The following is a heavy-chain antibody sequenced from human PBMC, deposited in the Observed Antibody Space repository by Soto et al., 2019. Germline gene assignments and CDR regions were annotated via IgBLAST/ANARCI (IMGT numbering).Heavy chain of an antibody. V-gene: IGHV3-23*01. Sequence: EVQLLESGGGLVQPGGSLSLSCEASGFTFSSYAMSWVGQAPGKGLEWVSAISGSGGSTYYADSVKGRFTISRDNSKNTLYLQMNSLRAEDTAVYYCAKGHIVVVPAAFDYWGQGTLVTVSS. CDR3: AKGHIVVVPAAFDY. CDR1: GFTFSSYA. CDR2: ISGSGGST. J-gene: IGHJ4*02. D-gene: IGHD2-2*01.